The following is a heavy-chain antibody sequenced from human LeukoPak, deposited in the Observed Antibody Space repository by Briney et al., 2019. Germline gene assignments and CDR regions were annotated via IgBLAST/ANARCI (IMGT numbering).Heavy chain of an antibody. CDR1: GFTFSDSA. V-gene: IGHV3-23*01. CDR2: ISGGSGNT. D-gene: IGHD1-1*01. Sequence: GGSLRLSCAASGFTFSDSATSRVRQAPGMGLEWVSGISGGSGNTNYADSVKGRFTVSRDNSKNTLYLQMNSLRADDTAVYYCAKDGGPTVFYYFDYWGRGTLVTVSS. CDR3: AKDGGPTVFYYFDY. J-gene: IGHJ4*02.